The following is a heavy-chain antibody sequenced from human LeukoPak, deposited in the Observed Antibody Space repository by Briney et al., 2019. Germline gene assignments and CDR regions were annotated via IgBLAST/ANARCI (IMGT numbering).Heavy chain of an antibody. CDR2: INPNSGGT. J-gene: IGHJ4*02. D-gene: IGHD3-22*01. Sequence: GASVKVSCKASGYTFTGYYMHLVRQAPGQGLEWMVWINPNSGGTNYAQKFQGRVTMTRDTSISTAYMELSRLRSDDTAVYYCARAQTYYDSSGYYYANWGQGTLVTVSS. CDR3: ARAQTYYDSSGYYYAN. V-gene: IGHV1-2*02. CDR1: GYTFTGYY.